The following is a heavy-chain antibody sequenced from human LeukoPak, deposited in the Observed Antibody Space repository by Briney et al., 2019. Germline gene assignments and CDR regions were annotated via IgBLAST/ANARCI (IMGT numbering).Heavy chain of an antibody. V-gene: IGHV4-59*01. CDR3: ARSTKFSSSWYDYFDY. J-gene: IGHJ4*02. CDR1: GDSLSPYY. D-gene: IGHD6-13*01. Sequence: PSETLSLTCTVSGDSLSPYYWNWIRQPPGKGPEWIGYVYDTGTTTYNPSLKSRVTISVDTSKKYFSLRLSSVTAADTAVYYCARSTKFSSSWYDYFDYWPQGTLVTVSS. CDR2: VYDTGTT.